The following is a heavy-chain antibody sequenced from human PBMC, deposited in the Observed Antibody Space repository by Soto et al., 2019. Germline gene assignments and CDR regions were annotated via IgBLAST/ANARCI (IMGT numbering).Heavy chain of an antibody. CDR1: GGTFSSYA. J-gene: IGHJ6*02. CDR3: ARQGPAYGSGSSVYYYYGMDV. D-gene: IGHD3-10*01. CDR2: IIPIFGTA. V-gene: IGHV1-69*12. Sequence: QVQLVQSGAEVKKPGSSVKVSCKASGGTFSSYAISWVRQAPGQGLEWMGGIIPIFGTANYAQKFQGRVTMTADESTSTAYMELSSLRSEDTAVYYCARQGPAYGSGSSVYYYYGMDVWGQGTTVTVSS.